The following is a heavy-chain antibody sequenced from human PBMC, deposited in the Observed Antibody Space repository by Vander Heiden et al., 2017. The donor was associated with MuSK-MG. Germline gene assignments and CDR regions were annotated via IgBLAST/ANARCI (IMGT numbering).Heavy chain of an antibody. D-gene: IGHD5-12*01. CDR1: GGSFSGYY. CDR2: INHSGST. Sequence: QVQLQQWGAGLLKPSETLSLTCAVYGGSFSGYYWSWIRQPPGKGLEWIGEINHSGSTNYNPSLKSRVTISVDTSKNQFSLRLSSVTAADTAVYYCARRHTLGYSGYDYRVLHFDYWGQGTLVTVSS. V-gene: IGHV4-34*01. CDR3: ARRHTLGYSGYDYRVLHFDY. J-gene: IGHJ4*02.